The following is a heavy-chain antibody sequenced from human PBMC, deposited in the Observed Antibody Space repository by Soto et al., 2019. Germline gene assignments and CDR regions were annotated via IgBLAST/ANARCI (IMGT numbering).Heavy chain of an antibody. J-gene: IGHJ6*02. CDR1: GFSLSTSGMR. CDR2: IDWDDDK. V-gene: IGHV2-70*04. CDR3: ARTDITAYYYYGMDV. Sequence: SGPTLVNPTQTLTLTCTFSGFSLSTSGMRVSWIRQPPGKALEWLARIDWDDDKFYSTSLKTRLTISKDTSKNQVVLTMTNMDPVDTATYYCARTDITAYYYYGMDVWGQGTTVTVSS.